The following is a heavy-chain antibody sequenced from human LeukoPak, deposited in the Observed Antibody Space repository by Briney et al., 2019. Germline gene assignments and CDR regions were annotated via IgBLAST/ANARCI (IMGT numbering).Heavy chain of an antibody. D-gene: IGHD3-10*01. CDR2: INPSGGST. Sequence: GASVKVSCKASGYTFTSYYMHWVRQAPGQGLEWMGIINPSGGSTSYAQNFQGRVTMTRDTSTSTVYMELSSLISEDTAVYYCARAIDYGSGSYLLDYWGQGTLVTVSS. CDR1: GYTFTSYY. CDR3: ARAIDYGSGSYLLDY. J-gene: IGHJ4*02. V-gene: IGHV1-46*01.